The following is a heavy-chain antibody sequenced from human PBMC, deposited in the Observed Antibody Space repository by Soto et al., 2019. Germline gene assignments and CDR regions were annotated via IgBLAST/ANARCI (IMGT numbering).Heavy chain of an antibody. CDR2: IDYNGIA. J-gene: IGHJ4*02. CDR3: ARGPDYSKVGY. Sequence: QVQLQESGPGLVKPSETLPLTCPVSDGSVTGYCWSWIRQPPGKGLEWIGCIDYNGIAHYNPSLTSRVTMSLDTSIKHFSLKLSSVTTTDTAVYYCARGPDYSKVGYWGQGTLVTVSS. CDR1: DGSVTGYC. D-gene: IGHD4-4*01. V-gene: IGHV4-59*02.